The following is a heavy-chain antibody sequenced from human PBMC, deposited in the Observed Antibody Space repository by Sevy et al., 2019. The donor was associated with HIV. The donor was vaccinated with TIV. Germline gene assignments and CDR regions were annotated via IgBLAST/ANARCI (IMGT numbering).Heavy chain of an antibody. V-gene: IGHV4-4*07. CDR3: ASGRGYSYSLNY. D-gene: IGHD2-2*03. CDR2: IYTSGNTNSGNT. Sequence: SETLSLTCTVSGDSVTNYYWNWIRQPAGKGLEWIGRIYTSGNTNSGNTNYNPSLKSRVTMSVDTSKNRFSLKLTSVTAADTAVYYCASGRGYSYSLNYWGQGTMVTVSS. CDR1: GDSVTNYY. J-gene: IGHJ4*02.